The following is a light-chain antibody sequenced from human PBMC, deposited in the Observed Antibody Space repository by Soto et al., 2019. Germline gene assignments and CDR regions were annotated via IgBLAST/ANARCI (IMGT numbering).Light chain of an antibody. V-gene: IGLV2-14*03. J-gene: IGLJ3*02. CDR3: SSYTSSSSLVL. Sequence: QSALTQPASVSGSPGQSITISCTGTSSDVGGYDYVSWYQQHPGKAPKLIIYDVNNRPSGVSNRFSGSKSGNTASLTISGLQAEDEGDYFCSSYTSSSSLVLFGGGTKLTVL. CDR2: DVN. CDR1: SSDVGGYDY.